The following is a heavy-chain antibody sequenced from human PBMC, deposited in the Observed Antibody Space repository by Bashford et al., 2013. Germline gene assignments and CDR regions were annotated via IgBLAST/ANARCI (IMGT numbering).Heavy chain of an antibody. CDR1: GGSITTYY. V-gene: IGHV4-59*01. Sequence: SETLSLTCTVPGGSITTYYWSWIRQPPGKGLEWIGYMYHSGSTNYNPSLKSRVTISIDRSKNQFSLKVYSVTAADTAVYYCAAGQWDYGVVSWGQGTLVTVSS. CDR3: AAGQWDYGVVS. D-gene: IGHD4-17*01. J-gene: IGHJ4*02. CDR2: MYHSGST.